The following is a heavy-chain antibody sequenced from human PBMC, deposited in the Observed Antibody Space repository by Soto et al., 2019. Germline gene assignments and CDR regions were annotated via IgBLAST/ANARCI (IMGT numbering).Heavy chain of an antibody. J-gene: IGHJ5*02. D-gene: IGHD1-26*01. CDR2: IVPFIGTS. Sequence: QVQLVQSGAEVKKPGSSVRVSCKASGGTFNSYEISWVRQAPGQGLEWMGGIVPFIGTSKYAQRFQGRVTITADASTTTVYMELSSLRSEDTAVYYCVRSVVGAMYNWFDPWGQGTLVTVSS. V-gene: IGHV1-69*01. CDR1: GGTFNSYE. CDR3: VRSVVGAMYNWFDP.